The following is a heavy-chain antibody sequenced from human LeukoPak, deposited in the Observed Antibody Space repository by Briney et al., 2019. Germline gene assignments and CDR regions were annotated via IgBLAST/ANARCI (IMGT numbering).Heavy chain of an antibody. D-gene: IGHD5-12*01. CDR2: INPSGGST. J-gene: IGHJ4*02. V-gene: IGHV1-46*01. CDR3: ASLLSPAYYSGYDSRDY. Sequence: GASVKVSCKASGYTFTSYYMHWVRQAPGQGLEWMGIINPSGGSTSYAQKFQGRVTISRDNAKNSLYLQMNSLRAEDTAVYYCASLLSPAYYSGYDSRDYWGQGTLVTVSS. CDR1: GYTFTSYY.